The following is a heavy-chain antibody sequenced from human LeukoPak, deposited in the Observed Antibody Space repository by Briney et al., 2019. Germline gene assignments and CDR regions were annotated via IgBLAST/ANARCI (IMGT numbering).Heavy chain of an antibody. Sequence: PGGPLRLSCAASGFTFSSNSMNWVRQAPGKGLVWVARIKSDGSSTSYADSVKGRFTISRDNAKNTLYLQMNSLRAEDTAVYYCAREEGYCSCPDYWGQGTLVTVSS. CDR3: AREEGYCSCPDY. CDR1: GFTFSSNS. D-gene: IGHD2-15*01. CDR2: IKSDGSST. J-gene: IGHJ4*02. V-gene: IGHV3-74*01.